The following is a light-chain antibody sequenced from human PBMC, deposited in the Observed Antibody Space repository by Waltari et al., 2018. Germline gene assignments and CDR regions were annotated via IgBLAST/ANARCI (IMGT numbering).Light chain of an antibody. Sequence: QSVLTQPPSVSGTPGQRVTISCSGSSSNIGSKAVNWYEHLPGTAPKLLISSNDQRPSGVPDRFSVYKSGTSASLAISGLQSEDGAEYYCAAWDDSLNGVVFGGGTKVTVL. CDR1: SSNIGSKA. CDR3: AAWDDSLNGVV. J-gene: IGLJ2*01. CDR2: SND. V-gene: IGLV1-44*01.